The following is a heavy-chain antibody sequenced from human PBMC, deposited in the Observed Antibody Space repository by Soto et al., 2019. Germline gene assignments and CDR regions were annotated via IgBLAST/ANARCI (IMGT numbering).Heavy chain of an antibody. CDR1: GGSISSGGYY. CDR3: ARYSSGFNVEPFAP. CDR2: IYYSGST. Sequence: QVQLQESGPGLVKPSQTLSLTCTVSGGSISSGGYYWSWIRQHPGKGLEWIGYIYYSGSTYYNPSLKGRVTISVDTSKNQFSLKLSSVTAADTAVYYCARYSSGFNVEPFAPWGQGTLVTVSS. J-gene: IGHJ5*02. V-gene: IGHV4-31*03. D-gene: IGHD6-19*01.